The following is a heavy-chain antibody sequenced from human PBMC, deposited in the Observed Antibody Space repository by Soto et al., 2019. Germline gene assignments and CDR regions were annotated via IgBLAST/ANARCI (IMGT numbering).Heavy chain of an antibody. D-gene: IGHD5-18*01. V-gene: IGHV4-59*12. CDR3: ARGGSRRGYSYVELYYYYYYMDV. CDR1: GGSISSYY. CDR2: IYYSGST. Sequence: SETLSLTCTVSGGSISSYYWSWIRQPPGKGLEWIGYIYYSGSTNYNPSLKSRVTISVDTSKNQFSLKLSSVTAADTAVYYCARGGSRRGYSYVELYYYYYYMDVWGKGTTVTVSS. J-gene: IGHJ6*03.